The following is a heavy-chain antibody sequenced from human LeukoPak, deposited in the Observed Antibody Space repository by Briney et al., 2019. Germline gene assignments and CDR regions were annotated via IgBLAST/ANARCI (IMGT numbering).Heavy chain of an antibody. Sequence: GASVKVSCKASVYILTNCYMHWVRQAPGQGLEWMGMINPSGGAISNAQKFQGRVTMTRDTSSSTGYMELSSLRSEDTAVYYCAILRYANNWVGRWGQGTLVTVSS. D-gene: IGHD3-16*01. CDR2: INPSGGAI. CDR1: VYILTNCY. CDR3: AILRYANNWVGR. V-gene: IGHV1-46*01. J-gene: IGHJ5*02.